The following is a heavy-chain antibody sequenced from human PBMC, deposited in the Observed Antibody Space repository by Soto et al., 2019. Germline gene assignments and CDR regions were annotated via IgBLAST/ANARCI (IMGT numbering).Heavy chain of an antibody. CDR3: AGAARYYYYYMDV. J-gene: IGHJ6*03. V-gene: IGHV4-31*03. CDR2: IYYSGST. CDR1: GGSISSGGYY. D-gene: IGHD6-6*01. Sequence: SETLSLTCTVSGGSISSGGYYWSWIRQHPGKCLEWIGYIYYSGSTYYNPSLKSRVTISVDTSKNQFSLKLSSVTAADTAVYYCAGAARYYYYYMDVWGKGTTVTVSS.